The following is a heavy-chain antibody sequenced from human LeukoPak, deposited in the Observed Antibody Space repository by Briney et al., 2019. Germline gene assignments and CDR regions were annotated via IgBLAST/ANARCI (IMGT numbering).Heavy chain of an antibody. CDR1: GFAFDDYG. CDR3: AKDMGCSSTSCPPHGMDV. Sequence: RSGGSLRLSCAASGFAFDDYGMTWVRQVPGKGLEWVSGINWNGDTADYADSVKGRFTISRDNAKNSLYLQMNSLRAEDTALYYCAKDMGCSSTSCPPHGMDVWGQGTTVTVSS. D-gene: IGHD2-2*01. CDR2: INWNGDTA. J-gene: IGHJ6*02. V-gene: IGHV3-20*04.